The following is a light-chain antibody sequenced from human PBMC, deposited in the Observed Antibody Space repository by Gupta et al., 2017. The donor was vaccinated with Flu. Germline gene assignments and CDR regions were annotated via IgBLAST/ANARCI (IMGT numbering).Light chain of an antibody. J-gene: IGLJ1*01. Sequence: QSALTQPASVSGSPGQSITISCTGTSSDVGAYNYVSWYQQHPGKAPKLVIFEVTTRPSGVSNRFSGPKSGNTASLTISGLQADDEADYYCSSYTSRTTLGVFGTGTQVTVL. CDR1: SSDVGAYNY. V-gene: IGLV2-14*01. CDR3: SSYTSRTTLGV. CDR2: EVT.